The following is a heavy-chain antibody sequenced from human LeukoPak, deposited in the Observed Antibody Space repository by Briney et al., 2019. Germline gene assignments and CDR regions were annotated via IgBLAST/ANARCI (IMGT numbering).Heavy chain of an antibody. Sequence: GGSLRLSCAASGFNFSSYGIHWVRQAPGKGLEWVAFIRYDGRSQYYADSVKGRFTISRDNSKNTLYLQMNSLRAEDTAVYCCARGSGIQLWSINFDYWGQGTLVTVSS. CDR3: ARGSGIQLWSINFDY. D-gene: IGHD5-18*01. V-gene: IGHV3-30*02. CDR1: GFNFSSYG. J-gene: IGHJ4*02. CDR2: IRYDGRSQ.